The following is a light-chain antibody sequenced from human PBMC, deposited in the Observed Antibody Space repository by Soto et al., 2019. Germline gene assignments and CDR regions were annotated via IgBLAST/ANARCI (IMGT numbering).Light chain of an antibody. CDR3: QQRSNWPRFT. CDR2: DVS. CDR1: QSVSTN. V-gene: IGKV3-11*01. J-gene: IGKJ3*01. Sequence: EIVMTQSPATLSVSPGEGVTLSCRASQSVSTNLAWYQQKPGQAPRLLIYDVSNRATGIPARFSGSGSGTDFTLTISSLEPEDFAVYYCQQRSNWPRFTFGPGTKVDIK.